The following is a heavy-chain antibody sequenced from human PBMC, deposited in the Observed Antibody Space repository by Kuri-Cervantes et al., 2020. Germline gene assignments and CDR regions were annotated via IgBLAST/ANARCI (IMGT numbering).Heavy chain of an antibody. CDR2: IKQDGSEK. D-gene: IGHD3-3*01. J-gene: IGHJ4*02. CDR1: GFTFSDYW. CDR3: ASGWSGLTY. Sequence: GRSLRLSCAASGFTFSDYWMTWVRQAPGKGLEWVSNIKQDGSEKYYVDSVKGRFTISRDNAKNSVYLQMNSLRVEDTAVYFCASGWSGLTYWGQGTLVTVSS. V-gene: IGHV3-7*01.